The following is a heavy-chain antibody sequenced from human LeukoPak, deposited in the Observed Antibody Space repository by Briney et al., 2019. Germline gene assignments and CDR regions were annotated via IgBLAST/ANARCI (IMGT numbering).Heavy chain of an antibody. J-gene: IGHJ3*02. V-gene: IGHV4-59*07. CDR2: IYYSGST. CDR3: ARGPWYWSFDI. CDR1: GGLISSYY. D-gene: IGHD2-8*02. Sequence: PSDTLSLTCTVSGGLISSYYWSWIRQPPGKGLEWIGYIYYSGSTNYNPSLKSRVTISVDTSKNQFSLKLSSVTAADTAVYYCARGPWYWSFDIWGQGTMVTVSS.